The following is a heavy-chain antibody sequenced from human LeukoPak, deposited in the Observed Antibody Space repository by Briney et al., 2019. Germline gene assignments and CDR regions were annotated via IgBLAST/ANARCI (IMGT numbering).Heavy chain of an antibody. CDR3: ARDTDGSLDY. J-gene: IGHJ4*02. Sequence: PGGSLRLSCAASGFTFTNSWMAWVRQAPGKGLEWVANIKQDGSTKHYMDSLKGRFTISRDNPKNSLYLQMNGLRADDTAIYYCARDTDGSLDYWGQGILVTVAS. V-gene: IGHV3-7*01. CDR1: GFTFTNSW. CDR2: IKQDGSTK. D-gene: IGHD1-26*01.